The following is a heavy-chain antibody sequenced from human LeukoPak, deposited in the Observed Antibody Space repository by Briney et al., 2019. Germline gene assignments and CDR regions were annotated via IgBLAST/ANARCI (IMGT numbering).Heavy chain of an antibody. CDR1: GGSISSSNYY. Sequence: SETLSLTCTVSGGSISSSNYYWDWIRQSPGKGLEWIGSIYYSGSTYYNPSLKSRLAMSVDTSKSQFSLKLSSVTAADTAVYYCARSYSSGGFYYNYYYMDVWGKGTTVTVSS. V-gene: IGHV4-39*01. D-gene: IGHD6-19*01. CDR2: IYYSGST. CDR3: ARSYSSGGFYYNYYYMDV. J-gene: IGHJ6*03.